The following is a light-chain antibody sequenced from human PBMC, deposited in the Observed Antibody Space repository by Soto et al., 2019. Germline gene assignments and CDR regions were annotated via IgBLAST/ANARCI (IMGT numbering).Light chain of an antibody. CDR2: GAS. Sequence: EIVMTQSPASLSVSPGERATLSCRASQSISTNLAWFQHKPGQAPRLLIYGASTRATDIPARFSGSGSGTEFTLTINSLQSDDFAVYFCQQYNSWPPITFGQGTRLQIK. J-gene: IGKJ5*01. CDR1: QSISTN. CDR3: QQYNSWPPIT. V-gene: IGKV3-15*01.